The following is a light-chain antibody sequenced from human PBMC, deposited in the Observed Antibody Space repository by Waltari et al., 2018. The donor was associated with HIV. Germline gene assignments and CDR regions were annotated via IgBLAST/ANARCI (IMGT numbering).Light chain of an antibody. CDR3: ASYTSSSTVV. CDR1: SSDVGGYDY. J-gene: IGLJ2*01. Sequence: HSALTQPASVSGSPGQSLTISCTGTSSDVGGYDYVSWYQHYPGRAPKLMIYYVSHRPSGVANRFSASKSGNTASLTISGLQAEDEADYYCASYTSSSTVVFGGGTKLTVL. CDR2: YVS. V-gene: IGLV2-14*03.